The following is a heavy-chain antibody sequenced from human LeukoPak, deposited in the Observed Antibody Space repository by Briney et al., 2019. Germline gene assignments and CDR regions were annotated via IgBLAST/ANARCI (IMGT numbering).Heavy chain of an antibody. Sequence: QPGGSLTLSCAGSGFTFSTYWMHWVRQAQGKGLVWVSRINSDGSSTSYADSVKGRFTISRDNAKNTLYLQMNSLRAEDTSVYYCARDRNTGSSYENLFEYWGQGSLVTVSS. CDR1: GFTFSTYW. J-gene: IGHJ4*02. CDR3: ARDRNTGSSYENLFEY. D-gene: IGHD1-26*01. V-gene: IGHV3-74*01. CDR2: INSDGSST.